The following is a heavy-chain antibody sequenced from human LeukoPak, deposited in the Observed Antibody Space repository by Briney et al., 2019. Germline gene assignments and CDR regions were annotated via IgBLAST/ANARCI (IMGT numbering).Heavy chain of an antibody. CDR3: ARAHWPYYYDSSDAFDI. D-gene: IGHD3-22*01. J-gene: IGHJ3*02. V-gene: IGHV4-4*07. CDR2: IYTSGST. CDR1: GGSISSYY. Sequence: PSETLSLTCTVSGGSISSYYWSWIRLPAGKGLEWIGRIYTSGSTNYNPSLKSRATMSVDTSKNQFSLKLSSVTAADTAVYYCARAHWPYYYDSSDAFDIWGQGTMVTVSS.